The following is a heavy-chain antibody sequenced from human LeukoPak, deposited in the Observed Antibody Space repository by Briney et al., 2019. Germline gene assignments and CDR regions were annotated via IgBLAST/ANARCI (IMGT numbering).Heavy chain of an antibody. V-gene: IGHV3-30*02. CDR2: IRYDGSNK. CDR3: ARVTTSYGSGRLGY. Sequence: PGGSLRLSCAASGFTFSSYGMHWVRQAPGKGLEWVAFIRYDGSNKYYADSVKGRFTISRDNARKTLYLQMSSLRVEDTAVYYCARVTTSYGSGRLGYWGQGTLVTVSS. D-gene: IGHD3-10*01. CDR1: GFTFSSYG. J-gene: IGHJ4*02.